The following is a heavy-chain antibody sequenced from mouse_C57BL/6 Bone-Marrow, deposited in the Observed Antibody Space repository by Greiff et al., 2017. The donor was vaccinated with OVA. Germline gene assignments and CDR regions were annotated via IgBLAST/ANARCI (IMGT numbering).Heavy chain of an antibody. V-gene: IGHV3-6*01. CDR1: GYSITSGYY. Sequence: EVKLMESGPGLVKPSQSLSLTCSVTGYSITSGYYWNWIRQFPGNKLEWMGYISYDGSNNYNPSLKNRISITRDTSKNQFFLKLNSVTTEDTATYYCARAALYDYGFAYWGQGTLVTVSA. CDR2: ISYDGSN. CDR3: ARAALYDYGFAY. D-gene: IGHD2-4*01. J-gene: IGHJ3*01.